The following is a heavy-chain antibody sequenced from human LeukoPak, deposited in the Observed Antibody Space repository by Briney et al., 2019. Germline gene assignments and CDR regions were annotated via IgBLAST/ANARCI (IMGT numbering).Heavy chain of an antibody. D-gene: IGHD6-13*01. V-gene: IGHV5-51*01. J-gene: IGHJ4*02. CDR2: IHPSDSDT. Sequence: GESLKISCKGSGYSFTNYWIGWVRQMPGKGLEWMGIIHPSDSDTRYSPSFQGQVTISADKSISTAYLQWSSLKASDTAMYYCARTEQQLADYWGQGTLVTVSS. CDR3: ARTEQQLADY. CDR1: GYSFTNYW.